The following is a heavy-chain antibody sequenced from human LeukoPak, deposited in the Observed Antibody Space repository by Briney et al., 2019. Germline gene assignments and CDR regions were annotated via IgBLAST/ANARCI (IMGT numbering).Heavy chain of an antibody. CDR3: AKAPMTTGENYYYYYMDV. V-gene: IGHV3-48*01. CDR1: GFTFSSYS. CDR2: ISSSSSTI. Sequence: PGGSLRLSCAASGFTFSSYSMNWVRQAPGKGLEWVSYISSSSSTIYYADSVKGRFTISRDNSKNTLYLQMNSLRAEDTAVYYCAKAPMTTGENYYYYYMDVWGKGTTVTISS. D-gene: IGHD4-17*01. J-gene: IGHJ6*03.